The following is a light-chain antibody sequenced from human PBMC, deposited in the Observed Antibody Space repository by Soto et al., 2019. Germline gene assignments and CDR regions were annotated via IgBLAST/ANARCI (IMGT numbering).Light chain of an antibody. V-gene: IGKV1-39*01. CDR1: QSISSY. CDR3: QQSFSTPPCT. Sequence: DIQMTQSLSSLSASVGDRVTITCRASQSISSYLNWYQQKPGKAPKLLIYAASSLQSGVPSRFRGSGSGTDFTLTISSLQPEDYATYYCQQSFSTPPCTFGQGTKVDIK. CDR2: AAS. J-gene: IGKJ1*01.